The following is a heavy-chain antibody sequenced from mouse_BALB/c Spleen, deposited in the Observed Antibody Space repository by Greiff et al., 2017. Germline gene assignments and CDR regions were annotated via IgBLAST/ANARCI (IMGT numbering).Heavy chain of an antibody. CDR2: IYPGDGDT. CDR1: GYAFSSSW. CDR3: AREVPAFDV. J-gene: IGHJ1*01. Sequence: QVQLQQSGPELVKPGASVKISCKASGYAFSSSWMNWVKQRPGQGLEWIGRIYPGDGDTNYNGKFKGKATLTADKSSSTAYMQLSSLTSVDSAVYFCAREVPAFDVWGAGTTVTVSS. V-gene: IGHV1-82*01.